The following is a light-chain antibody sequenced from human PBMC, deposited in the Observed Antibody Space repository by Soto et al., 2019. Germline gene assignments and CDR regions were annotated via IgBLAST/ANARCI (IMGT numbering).Light chain of an antibody. CDR2: WAS. J-gene: IGKJ2*01. Sequence: DIVMTQSPDSLAVSLGERATINCKSSQSVLSSSNNKNYLAWYQQKPGQPPKLLIYWASTRESGVPDRFSGCGSGTDFTLTISSLQAEDVAVYYCQQYYSSPYTFGQGTKLEIK. V-gene: IGKV4-1*01. CDR3: QQYYSSPYT. CDR1: QSVLSSSNNKNY.